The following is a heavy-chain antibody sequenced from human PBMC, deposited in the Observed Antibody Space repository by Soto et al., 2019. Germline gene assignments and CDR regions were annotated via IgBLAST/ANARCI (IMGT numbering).Heavy chain of an antibody. V-gene: IGHV4-31*03. CDR2: IYYSGST. CDR3: AREGARGYSGYDRIDY. J-gene: IGHJ4*02. D-gene: IGHD5-12*01. Sequence: SETLSLTCTVSGGSISSGGYYWSWIRQHPGKGLEWIGYIYYSGSTYYNPSLKSRVTISVDTSKNQFSLKLSSVTAADTAVYYCAREGARGYSGYDRIDYWGQGTLVTVSS. CDR1: GGSISSGGYY.